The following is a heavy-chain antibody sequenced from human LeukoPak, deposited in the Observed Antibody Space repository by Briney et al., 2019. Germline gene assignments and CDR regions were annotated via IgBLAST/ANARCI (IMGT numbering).Heavy chain of an antibody. CDR1: GGSISSGGYY. V-gene: IGHV4-31*03. CDR2: IYYSGST. CDR3: ARGVSSGWYVGY. Sequence: PSETLSLTCTVSGGSISSGGYYWSWIRQHPGKGLEWIGYIYYSGSTYYNPSLKSRVTISVDTSKNQFSLKLSSVTAADTAVYYCARGVSSGWYVGYWGQGTLVTLSS. J-gene: IGHJ4*02. D-gene: IGHD6-19*01.